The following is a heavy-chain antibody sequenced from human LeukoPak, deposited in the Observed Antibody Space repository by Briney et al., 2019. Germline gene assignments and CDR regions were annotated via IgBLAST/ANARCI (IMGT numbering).Heavy chain of an antibody. CDR1: GFTFSTYG. CDR3: AREGYYGSGSFFDY. D-gene: IGHD3-10*01. J-gene: IGHJ4*02. V-gene: IGHV3-66*01. CDR2: IYSGGST. Sequence: GGTLRLSCAASGFTFSTYGMSWVRQAPGKGLEWVSVIYSGGSTYYADSVKGRFTISRDNSKNTLYLQMNSLRAEDTAAYYCAREGYYGSGSFFDYWGQGTLVTVSS.